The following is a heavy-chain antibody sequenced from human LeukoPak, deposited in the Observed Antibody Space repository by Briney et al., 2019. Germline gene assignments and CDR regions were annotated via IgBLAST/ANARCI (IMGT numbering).Heavy chain of an antibody. CDR1: GHTFNRSP. CDR3: AAWGRSTSPAVYY. V-gene: IGHV1-58*02. J-gene: IGHJ4*02. CDR2: IVVGSGNT. Sequence: SVKVPCKGSGHTFNRSPMQRVRQARGQRLEWIGWIVVGSGNTNYAQKFQERVTITRDMSTSTAYMELSSLRSEDTAVYYCAAWGRSTSPAVYYWGQGTLVTVSS. D-gene: IGHD2/OR15-2a*01.